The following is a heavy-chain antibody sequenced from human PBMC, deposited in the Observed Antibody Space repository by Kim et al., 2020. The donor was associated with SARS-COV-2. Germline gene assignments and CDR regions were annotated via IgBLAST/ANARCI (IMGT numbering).Heavy chain of an antibody. CDR3: AKDRYDLGAFDI. Sequence: YYADSGKGRFTISRDNSKNTLYLQMNSLRAEDTAVYYCAKDRYDLGAFDIWGQGTMVTVSS. V-gene: IGHV3-23*01. D-gene: IGHD3-3*01. J-gene: IGHJ3*02.